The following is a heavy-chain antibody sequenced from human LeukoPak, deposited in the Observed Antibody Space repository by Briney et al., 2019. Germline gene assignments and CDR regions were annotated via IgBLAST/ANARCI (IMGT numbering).Heavy chain of an antibody. CDR3: ARGSSYYGMDV. J-gene: IGHJ6*02. Sequence: SETLSLTCTVSGSSISSRTYYGGWIRQPPGKGLEWIGSFYYSGSTYYNPSLKSRVTISVDTSKNQFSLKLSSVTAADTAVYYCARGSSYYGMDVWGQGTTVTVSS. D-gene: IGHD6-6*01. CDR1: GSSISSRTYY. CDR2: FYYSGST. V-gene: IGHV4-39*01.